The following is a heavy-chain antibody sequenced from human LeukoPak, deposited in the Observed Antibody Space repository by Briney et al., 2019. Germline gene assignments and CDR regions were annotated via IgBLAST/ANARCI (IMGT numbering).Heavy chain of an antibody. CDR1: GYTFTAYY. CDR3: ARGGDGNRRDFDY. D-gene: IGHD5-24*01. CDR2: INPNSGDP. V-gene: IGHV1-2*02. J-gene: IGHJ4*02. Sequence: ASVKVSCKASGYTFTAYYMHWLRQAPGQGLQWMGWINPNSGDPNYAQTFQGRVTMTGDTSISTAYMQLNSLRSDDTAVYYCARGGDGNRRDFDYWGQGTLVTVSS.